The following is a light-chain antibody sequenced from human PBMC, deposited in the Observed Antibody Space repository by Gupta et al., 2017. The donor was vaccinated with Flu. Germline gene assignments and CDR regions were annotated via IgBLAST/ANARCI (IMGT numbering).Light chain of an antibody. CDR1: QSLLHSDGNTH. V-gene: IGKV2-30*02. Sequence: DVVMTQSPLSLPVTLGQPASISCRSSQSLLHSDGNTHLHWIQQRPGQSPRRLIYNVSNRDSGVPDRFSGSGSGTDFTLKISRVEAEDVGIYYCMQGAHWPWAFGQGTKVEIK. J-gene: IGKJ1*01. CDR2: NVS. CDR3: MQGAHWPWA.